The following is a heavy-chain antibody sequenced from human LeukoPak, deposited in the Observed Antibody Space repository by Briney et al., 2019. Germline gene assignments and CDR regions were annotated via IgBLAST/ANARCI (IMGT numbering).Heavy chain of an antibody. CDR1: GFTFSSYA. J-gene: IGHJ1*01. CDR3: ARALEAVAGTGDFQH. V-gene: IGHV3-33*08. CDR2: IWYDGSNK. D-gene: IGHD6-19*01. Sequence: PGRSLRLSCAASGFTFSSYAMHWVRQAPGKGLEWVAVIWYDGSNKYYADSVKGRFTISRDNSKNTLYLQMNSLRAEDTAVYYCARALEAVAGTGDFQHWGQGTLVTVSS.